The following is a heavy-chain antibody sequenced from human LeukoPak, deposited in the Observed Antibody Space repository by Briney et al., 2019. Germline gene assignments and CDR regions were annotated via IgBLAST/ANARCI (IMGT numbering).Heavy chain of an antibody. CDR3: AHSTYYYDSSGYYSPPDY. D-gene: IGHD3-22*01. V-gene: IGHV2-5*02. Sequence: SGPTLVKPTQTLTLTCTFSGFSLSTSGVGVGWIRQPPGNALEWLALIYWDDDKRYSPSLKSRLTITKDTSKNQVVLTMTNMDPVDTATYYCAHSTYYYDSSGYYSPPDYWGQGTLVTVSS. CDR2: IYWDDDK. J-gene: IGHJ4*02. CDR1: GFSLSTSGVG.